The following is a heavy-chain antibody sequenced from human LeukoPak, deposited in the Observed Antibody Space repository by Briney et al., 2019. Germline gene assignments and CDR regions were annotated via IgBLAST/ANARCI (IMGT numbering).Heavy chain of an antibody. CDR3: ARDSSDMVRGVINYYYYYMDV. V-gene: IGHV4-30-4*08. D-gene: IGHD3-10*01. CDR1: GGSISSGDYY. CDR2: IYYSEST. J-gene: IGHJ6*03. Sequence: SETLSLTCTVSGGSISSGDYYWSWIRQPPGKGLEWIGYIYYSESTYYNPSLKSRVTISVDTSKNQFSLKLSSVTAADTAVYYCARDSSDMVRGVINYYYYYMDVWGKGTTVTVSS.